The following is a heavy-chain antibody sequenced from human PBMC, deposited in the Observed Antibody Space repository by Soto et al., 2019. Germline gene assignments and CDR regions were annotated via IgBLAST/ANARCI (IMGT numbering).Heavy chain of an antibody. Sequence: QVQLVQSGAEVKKPGASVKVSCKASGYTFTNYAISWVRQAPGQGLEWMGWISAYNGNTNYAQKLQGRVTMTTDTSTSSASMELRSLRSDDTAVHYCARAWFGDFVYYFDYWGQGTLVTVSS. CDR3: ARAWFGDFVYYFDY. CDR2: ISAYNGNT. V-gene: IGHV1-18*01. CDR1: GYTFTNYA. J-gene: IGHJ4*02. D-gene: IGHD3-10*01.